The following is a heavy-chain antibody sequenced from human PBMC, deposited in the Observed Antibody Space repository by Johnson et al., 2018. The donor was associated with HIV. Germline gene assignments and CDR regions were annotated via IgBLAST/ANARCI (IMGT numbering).Heavy chain of an antibody. J-gene: IGHJ3*02. CDR1: GFTFSSYG. CDR3: ARGRTGTKYDALDI. D-gene: IGHD1-7*01. Sequence: QVQLVESGGGVVQPGRSLRLSCAASGFTFSSYGMHWVRQAPGKGLEWVAFISYDGSNKYYADSVKGRFTISRDNSRNTLYLQMNSLRAEDTDVYYCARGRTGTKYDALDIWGQGTMVTVSS. V-gene: IGHV3-30*19. CDR2: ISYDGSNK.